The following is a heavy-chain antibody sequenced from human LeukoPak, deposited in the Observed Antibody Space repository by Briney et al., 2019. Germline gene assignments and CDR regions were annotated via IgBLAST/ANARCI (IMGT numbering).Heavy chain of an antibody. CDR3: ARDKDTAMVTSWFDH. Sequence: SVTVSCKASGGTFSSYAISWVRQAPGQGLEWMGGIIPIFGTANYAQKFQGRVTITTDESTSTAYMELSSLRSEDTAVYYCARDKDTAMVTSWFDHWGQGTLVTVSS. J-gene: IGHJ5*02. V-gene: IGHV1-69*05. CDR1: GGTFSSYA. D-gene: IGHD5-18*01. CDR2: IIPIFGTA.